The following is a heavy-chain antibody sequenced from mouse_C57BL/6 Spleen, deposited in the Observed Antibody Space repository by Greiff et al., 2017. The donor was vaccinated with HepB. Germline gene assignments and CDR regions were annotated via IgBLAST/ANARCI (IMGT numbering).Heavy chain of an antibody. J-gene: IGHJ2*01. Sequence: QVQLQQPGAELVKPGASVKLSCKASGYTFTSYWMQWVKQRPGQGLEWIGEIDPSDSYTNYNQKFKGKATLTVDTSSSTAYMQLSSLTSEDSAVYYCARWDGYYYFDYWGQGTTLTVSS. V-gene: IGHV1-50*01. CDR1: GYTFTSYW. D-gene: IGHD2-3*01. CDR2: IDPSDSYT. CDR3: ARWDGYYYFDY.